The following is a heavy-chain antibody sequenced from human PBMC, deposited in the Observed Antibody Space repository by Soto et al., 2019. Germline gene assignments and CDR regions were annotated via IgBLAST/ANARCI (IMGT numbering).Heavy chain of an antibody. Sequence: PAGSLSLSCAASGVTFSSYAMSWVRQAPGKGLEWVSAISGSGCSTYYADSVKGRFTISGDNSKNTLYLQMNSLRAEDTAVYYCAKDATIIMTTVNAEYLKHWGQGTLVTVAS. CDR2: ISGSGCST. D-gene: IGHD4-17*01. V-gene: IGHV3-23*01. J-gene: IGHJ1*01. CDR3: AKDATIIMTTVNAEYLKH. CDR1: GVTFSSYA.